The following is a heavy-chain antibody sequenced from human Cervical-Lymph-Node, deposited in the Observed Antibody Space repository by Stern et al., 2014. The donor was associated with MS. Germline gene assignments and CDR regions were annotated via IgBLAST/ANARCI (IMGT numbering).Heavy chain of an antibody. J-gene: IGHJ4*02. CDR2: IHPNTGGT. V-gene: IGHV1-2*02. CDR1: GYTFKAYY. D-gene: IGHD1-14*01. CDR3: ARSYTAVSGNDY. Sequence: VQLVESGAEVKKPGASVRVSCKASGYTFKAYYIHWVRRAPGQGLEWMGWIHPNTGGTNYAQKFQGRVTMTCDTSVNTASMELSGLTSDDTAVYFCARSYTAVSGNDYWGQGTLVTVSS.